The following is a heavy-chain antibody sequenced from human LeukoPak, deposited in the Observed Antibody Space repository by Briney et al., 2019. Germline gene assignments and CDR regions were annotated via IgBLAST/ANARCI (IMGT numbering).Heavy chain of an antibody. CDR2: ISGSGGST. D-gene: IGHD3-16*01. CDR3: AKDPNALYSLDAFDI. J-gene: IGHJ3*02. CDR1: GFTFSSYA. V-gene: IGHV3-23*01. Sequence: PGGSLRLSCAASGFTFSSYAMSWVRQAPGNGLEWVSAISGSGGSTYYADSVKGRFTISRDNSKNTLYLQMNSLRAEDTAVYYCAKDPNALYSLDAFDIWGQGTMVTVSS.